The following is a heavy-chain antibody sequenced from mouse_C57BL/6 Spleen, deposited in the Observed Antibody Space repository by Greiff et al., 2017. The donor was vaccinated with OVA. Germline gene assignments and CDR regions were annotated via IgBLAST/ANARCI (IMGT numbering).Heavy chain of an antibody. Sequence: VQLKQSGPELVKPGASVKIPCKASGYTFTDYNMDWVKQSHGKSLEWIGDINPNNGGTIYNQKFKGKATLTVDKSSSTAYMELRSLTSEDTAVYYCARRLYYGNSDAMDYWGQGTSVTVSS. CDR2: INPNNGGT. J-gene: IGHJ4*01. D-gene: IGHD2-1*01. CDR3: ARRLYYGNSDAMDY. V-gene: IGHV1-18*01. CDR1: GYTFTDYN.